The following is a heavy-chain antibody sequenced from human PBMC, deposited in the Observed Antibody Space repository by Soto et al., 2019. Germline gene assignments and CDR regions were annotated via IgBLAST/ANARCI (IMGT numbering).Heavy chain of an antibody. CDR1: GDTFTGYF. J-gene: IGHJ6*02. CDR2: INPSGGST. V-gene: IGHV1-46*01. CDR3: AREGSYGMDV. Sequence: ASVKVSCKASGDTFTGYFMHWVRQAPGQGLEWMGIINPSGGSTSYARRFQGRVTMTRDTSTRTVYMELSSLRSEDSALYYCAREGSYGMDVWGQGTTVTVS.